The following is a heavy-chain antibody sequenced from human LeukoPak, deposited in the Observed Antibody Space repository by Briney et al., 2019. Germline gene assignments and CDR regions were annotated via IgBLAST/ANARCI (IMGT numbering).Heavy chain of an antibody. CDR1: GFTFSTYA. Sequence: GGSLRHSCAASGFTFSTYAMNWVRQAPGKGLEWVSYISSSGSTIYYADSVKGRFTISRDNAKNSLYLQMNSLRAEDTAVYYCARDLLSGSYWYYGMDVWGQGTTVTVSS. J-gene: IGHJ6*02. CDR2: ISSSGSTI. CDR3: ARDLLSGSYWYYGMDV. V-gene: IGHV3-48*03. D-gene: IGHD3-10*01.